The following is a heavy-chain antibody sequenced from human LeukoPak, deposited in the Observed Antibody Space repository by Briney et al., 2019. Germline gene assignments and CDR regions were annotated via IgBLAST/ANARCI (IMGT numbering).Heavy chain of an antibody. V-gene: IGHV4-34*01. Sequence: SETLSLTCAVYGGSFSGYYWSWIRQPPGKGLEWIGEINHSGSTNYNPSLKSRVTISVDTSKNQFSLRLSSVTAADTAVYYCARGAYSSSWYYYYYGMDVWGQGTTVTVSS. D-gene: IGHD6-13*01. J-gene: IGHJ6*02. CDR3: ARGAYSSSWYYYYYGMDV. CDR1: GGSFSGYY. CDR2: INHSGST.